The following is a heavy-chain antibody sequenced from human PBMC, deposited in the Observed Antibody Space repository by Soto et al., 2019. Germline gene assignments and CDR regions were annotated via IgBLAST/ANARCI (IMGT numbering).Heavy chain of an antibody. V-gene: IGHV1-69*13. CDR1: GYTFTSYA. CDR3: ARDADYGDGGYAFDI. J-gene: IGHJ3*02. Sequence: SVKVSCKASGYTFTSYAMHWVRQAPGQGLEWMGGIIPIFGTANYAQKFQGRVTITADESTSTAYMELSSLRSEDTAVYYCARDADYGDGGYAFDIWGQGTMVTVSS. CDR2: IIPIFGTA. D-gene: IGHD4-17*01.